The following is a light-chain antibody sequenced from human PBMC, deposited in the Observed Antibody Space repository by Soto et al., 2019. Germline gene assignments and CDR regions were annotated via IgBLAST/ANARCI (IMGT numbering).Light chain of an antibody. CDR2: LAS. CDR1: ETISNNY. J-gene: IGKJ1*01. V-gene: IGKV3-20*01. Sequence: EIVLTQSPGTLSLSPGERATLSCRASETISNNYVAWYQQRPGQAPRLLIYLASNRAAGVPDRFRGSGSGADFTLTISRLEPEDFAVYVCQQYGSSPWTFSQGTKVDIK. CDR3: QQYGSSPWT.